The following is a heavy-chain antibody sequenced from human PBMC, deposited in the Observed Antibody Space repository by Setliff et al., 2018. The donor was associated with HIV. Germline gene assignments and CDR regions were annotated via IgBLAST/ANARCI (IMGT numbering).Heavy chain of an antibody. CDR3: ASRIAAAEAYYYYYYMDV. CDR2: IYYSGST. D-gene: IGHD6-13*01. J-gene: IGHJ6*03. Sequence: PSETLSLTCTVSGGSISGFYWSWIRQSPGNGLEWIGYIYYSGSTNYNPSLKSRVTISVDTSKNQFSLKLSSVTAADTAVYYCASRIAAAEAYYYYYYMDVWGKGTTVTVSS. V-gene: IGHV4-59*01. CDR1: GGSISGFY.